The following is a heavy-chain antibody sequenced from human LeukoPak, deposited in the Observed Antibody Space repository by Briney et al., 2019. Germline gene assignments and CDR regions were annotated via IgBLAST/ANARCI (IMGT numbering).Heavy chain of an antibody. CDR1: GGTFNSYA. CDR3: ARESPGYSYGPPLP. D-gene: IGHD5-18*01. J-gene: IGHJ5*02. CDR2: IIPIFGTA. Sequence: SVKVSCKASGGTFNSYAISWVRQAPGQGLEWVGGIIPIFGTANYAQKFQGRVTITADESTSTACMELSSLRSEDTAVYYCARESPGYSYGPPLPWGQGTLVTVSS. V-gene: IGHV1-69*13.